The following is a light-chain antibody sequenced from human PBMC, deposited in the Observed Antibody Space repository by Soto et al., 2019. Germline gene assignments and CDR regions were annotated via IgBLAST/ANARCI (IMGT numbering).Light chain of an antibody. Sequence: QSVLTQPASLSGSPGQSITISCTGTSSDVGGYGYVSWCQQHPGKAPKLIIYAVTNRPSGVSNRFSGSKSGNTASLTISGLQPEDEAYYYCSSYTSSNTVVFGGGTKLTV. V-gene: IGLV2-14*01. CDR3: SSYTSSNTVV. CDR1: SSDVGGYGY. CDR2: AVT. J-gene: IGLJ2*01.